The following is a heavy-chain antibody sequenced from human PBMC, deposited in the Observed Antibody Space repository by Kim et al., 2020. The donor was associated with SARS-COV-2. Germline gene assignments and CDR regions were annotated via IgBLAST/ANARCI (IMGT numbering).Heavy chain of an antibody. J-gene: IGHJ6*02. CDR2: IKQDGSEK. CDR1: GFTFSSYW. Sequence: GGSLRLSCAASGFTFSSYWMSWVRQAPGKGLEWVANIKQDGSEKYYVDSVKGRFTISRDNAKNSLYLQMNSLRAEDTAVYYCAREYCGGDCSYYYYGMDVWGQGTTVTVSS. D-gene: IGHD2-21*02. V-gene: IGHV3-7*03. CDR3: AREYCGGDCSYYYYGMDV.